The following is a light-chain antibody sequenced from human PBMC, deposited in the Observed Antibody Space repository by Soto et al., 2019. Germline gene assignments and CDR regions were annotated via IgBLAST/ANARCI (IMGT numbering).Light chain of an antibody. CDR2: YDT. CDR3: QVWDSSSDVV. V-gene: IGLV3-21*04. J-gene: IGLJ3*02. Sequence: SYELTQPPSVSVAPGKTARITCGGSDIGVRSVHWYQQKPGQAPVLVIYYDTPRPPSIPERFSGSNSGDTATLTISRVEDGDEADYYCQVWDSSSDVVFGGGTKLTVL. CDR1: DIGVRS.